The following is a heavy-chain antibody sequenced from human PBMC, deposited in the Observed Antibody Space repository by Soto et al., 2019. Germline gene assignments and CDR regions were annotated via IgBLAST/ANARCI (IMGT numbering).Heavy chain of an antibody. CDR1: GGSISSSSYY. D-gene: IGHD2-15*01. CDR2: IYYSGST. CDR3: VLPLLRVSAFDI. J-gene: IGHJ3*02. V-gene: IGHV4-39*01. Sequence: SETLSLTCTVSGGSISSSSYYWGWIRQPPGKGLEWIGSIYYSGSTYYNPSLKSRVTISVDTSKNQFSLKLSSVTAADTAVYYCVLPLLRVSAFDIWGQGTMVTVSS.